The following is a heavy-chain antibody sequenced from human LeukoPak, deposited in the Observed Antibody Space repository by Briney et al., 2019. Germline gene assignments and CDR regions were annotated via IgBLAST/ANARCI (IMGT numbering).Heavy chain of an antibody. Sequence: GGSLRLSCVASGFRFGNHAMHWVRQAPGKGLECLSYISSGTINHSNYADSVKGRFTISRDNARNSLYLQMNSLRGEDTAVYYCARTQLDLDGFDIWGQGTTVTVSS. D-gene: IGHD1-1*01. V-gene: IGHV3-48*04. J-gene: IGHJ3*02. CDR1: GFRFGNHA. CDR2: ISSGTINHS. CDR3: ARTQLDLDGFDI.